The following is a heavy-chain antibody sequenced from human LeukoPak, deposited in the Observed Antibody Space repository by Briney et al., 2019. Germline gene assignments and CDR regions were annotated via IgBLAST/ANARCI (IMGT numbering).Heavy chain of an antibody. J-gene: IGHJ4*02. CDR3: ARGLAYSRLDY. D-gene: IGHD5-18*01. Sequence: GGSLRLSCAAFGFTFSSYSMDWVRQAPGKGLEWVASINPDGNKKYSADSVKGRFTISRDNAENSLYLQMNSLRVEDTAFYYCARGLAYSRLDYWGQGMLVTVSS. V-gene: IGHV3-7*01. CDR2: INPDGNKK. CDR1: GFTFSSYS.